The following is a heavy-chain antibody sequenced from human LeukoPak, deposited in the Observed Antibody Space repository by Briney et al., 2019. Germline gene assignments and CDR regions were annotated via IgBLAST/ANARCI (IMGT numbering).Heavy chain of an antibody. V-gene: IGHV1-24*01. CDR2: FDPEDGET. Sequence: ASVKVSCKVSGYTLTELSMHWVRQAPGKGLEWMGGFDPEDGETIYAQKFQGRVTMTEDTSTDTAYMELSSLRSEDTAVYYCATGILWWWYFDYWGQGTLVTASS. CDR1: GYTLTELS. D-gene: IGHD2-15*01. J-gene: IGHJ4*02. CDR3: ATGILWWWYFDY.